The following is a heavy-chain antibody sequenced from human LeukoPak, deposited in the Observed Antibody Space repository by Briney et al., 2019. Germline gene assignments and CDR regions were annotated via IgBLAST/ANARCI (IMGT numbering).Heavy chain of an antibody. D-gene: IGHD1-26*01. CDR3: ARDSLVGATYFDY. J-gene: IGHJ4*02. CDR2: MNPNSGNT. CDR1: GYTFTSYD. Sequence: ASVKVSCKASGYTFTSYDISWVRQATGQGLEWMGWMNPNSGNTGYAQKFQGRVTITRNTSISTAYMELSSLRSEDTAVYYCARDSLVGATYFDYWGQGTLVTVSS. V-gene: IGHV1-8*03.